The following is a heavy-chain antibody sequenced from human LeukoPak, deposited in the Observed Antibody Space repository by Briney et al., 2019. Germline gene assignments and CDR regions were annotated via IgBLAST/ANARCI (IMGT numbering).Heavy chain of an antibody. J-gene: IGHJ4*02. D-gene: IGHD2-8*02. Sequence: GASVKVSCKASGYTFTGYYMHWVRQAPGQGLEWMGWISAYNGNTNYAQRLQGRVTMTTDSSTNTVYMELRSLRSDDTAMYYCARDPYDTTGGDRFDYWGQGTLVTVSS. CDR1: GYTFTGYY. CDR2: ISAYNGNT. CDR3: ARDPYDTTGGDRFDY. V-gene: IGHV1-18*04.